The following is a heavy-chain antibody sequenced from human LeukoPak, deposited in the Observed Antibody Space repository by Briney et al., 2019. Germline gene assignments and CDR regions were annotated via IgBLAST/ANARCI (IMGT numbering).Heavy chain of an antibody. CDR2: VFYTGST. Sequence: ETLSLTCTVSGGSISSSSYYWGWIRQSPGKGLEWIGSVFYTGSTYYNPSLKSRVTISVDTSKNQFSLKLTSVTAADTAVYFCTKTYYDTKKPWAWGQGILVTVSS. D-gene: IGHD3-16*01. J-gene: IGHJ5*02. CDR3: TKTYYDTKKPWA. CDR1: GGSISSSSYY. V-gene: IGHV4-39*07.